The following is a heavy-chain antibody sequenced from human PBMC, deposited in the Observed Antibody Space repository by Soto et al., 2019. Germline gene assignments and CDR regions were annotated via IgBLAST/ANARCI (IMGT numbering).Heavy chain of an antibody. CDR3: GRSVVGATGEILYNAMDV. Sequence: QVQLVQSGAEVKKPGASVQVSCKASGYTFTSYALHWVRQARGERPEWMGWINAANGDTKYSKKFQGRVTITRDTYASTGYMELSSLRSEDTAVYYCGRSVVGATGEILYNAMDVWGQGTTVNVSS. J-gene: IGHJ6*02. CDR1: GYTFTSYA. CDR2: INAANGDT. V-gene: IGHV1-3*01. D-gene: IGHD1-26*01.